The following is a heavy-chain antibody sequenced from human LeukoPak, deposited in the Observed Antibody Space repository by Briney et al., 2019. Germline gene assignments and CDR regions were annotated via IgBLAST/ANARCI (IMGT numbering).Heavy chain of an antibody. J-gene: IGHJ4*02. D-gene: IGHD1-26*01. CDR2: ISGYNGNT. V-gene: IGHV1-18*01. CDR1: GFTFTIYI. CDR3: ARVHMGAIEY. Sequence: ASVKVSCKASGFTFTIYIISWVRQAPGQGLEWMGWISGYNGNTNYAHKLQGRVTMTTDTSTSTAYMELRSLRSDDTAVYYCARVHMGAIEYWGQGTLVTVSS.